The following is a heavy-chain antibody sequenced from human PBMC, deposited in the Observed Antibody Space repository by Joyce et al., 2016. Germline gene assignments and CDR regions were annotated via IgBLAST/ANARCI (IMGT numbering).Heavy chain of an antibody. J-gene: IGHJ4*02. V-gene: IGHV1-18*01. Sequence: QVQLVQSGTEVKKPGASVKVSCKASGYPFSSYGITWVRQAPGQGLEWMGRISVYHGTTNYAQNLQGRVPMTTDTSTSTAYMELRSLRSDDTALYYCARASGSLWFGESDYWGQGTLVTVPS. CDR1: GYPFSSYG. CDR2: ISVYHGTT. D-gene: IGHD3-10*01. CDR3: ARASGSLWFGESDY.